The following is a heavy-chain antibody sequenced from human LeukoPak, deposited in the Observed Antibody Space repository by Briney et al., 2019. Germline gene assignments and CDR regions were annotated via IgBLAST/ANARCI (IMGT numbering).Heavy chain of an antibody. CDR2: IYCSGST. J-gene: IGHJ5*02. D-gene: IGHD3-22*01. CDR3: ARTPIYYFDNSGYYT. CDR1: GGSINNYY. V-gene: IGHV4-4*07. Sequence: PWETLSLTCTVSGGSINNYYWSWIRQPAGKGLEGIGLIYCSGSTSYNPSLKSRGTMSVATSKKQFSLRLSSVTAADTAVYYCARTPIYYFDNSGYYTWGQGTLVTVSS.